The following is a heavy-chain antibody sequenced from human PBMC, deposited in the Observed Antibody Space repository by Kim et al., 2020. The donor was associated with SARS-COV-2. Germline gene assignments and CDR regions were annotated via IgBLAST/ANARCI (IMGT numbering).Heavy chain of an antibody. V-gene: IGHV4-31*03. CDR2: IYYSGST. CDR3: ARDPRRYYYDSSGYARIAFDI. D-gene: IGHD3-22*01. CDR1: GCSISSGGYY. Sequence: SETLSLTCTVSGCSISSGGYYWSWIRQHPGKGLEWIGYIYYSGSTYYNPSLKSRVTISVDTSKNQFSLKLSSVTAADTAVYYCARDPRRYYYDSSGYARIAFDIWGQGTMVTVSS. J-gene: IGHJ3*02.